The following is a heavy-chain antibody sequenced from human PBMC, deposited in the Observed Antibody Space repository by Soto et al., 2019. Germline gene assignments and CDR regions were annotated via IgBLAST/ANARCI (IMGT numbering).Heavy chain of an antibody. CDR2: ISGSGDNT. CDR3: AKAMVHCTGTRFARYFEK. D-gene: IGHD2-8*02. J-gene: IGHJ4*02. V-gene: IGHV3-23*01. Sequence: EVQLLESGGGLVQRGGSLRLSCAASKFTFSTYAMTWVRQAPGKGLEWVSDISGSGDNTYYADSVKGRFTISRDNSKSTLYLQMNSLRADDTAVYYCAKAMVHCTGTRFARYFEKWGRGTLV. CDR1: KFTFSTYA.